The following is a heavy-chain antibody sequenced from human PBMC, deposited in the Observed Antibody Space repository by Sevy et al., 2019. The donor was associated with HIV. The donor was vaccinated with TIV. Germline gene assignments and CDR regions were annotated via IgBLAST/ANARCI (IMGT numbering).Heavy chain of an antibody. Sequence: GGSLRLSCAASGFAFEDYAMHWVRQVPGKGLEWVSGISWNSGNMGYADSVKGRFTISRDNAKKSLYLQMNSLRIGDMALDYCAKGYDRGDSYGYGNFDFWGQGTLVTVSS. CDR1: GFAFEDYA. CDR3: AKGYDRGDSYGYGNFDF. V-gene: IGHV3-9*03. D-gene: IGHD5-18*01. CDR2: ISWNSGNM. J-gene: IGHJ4*02.